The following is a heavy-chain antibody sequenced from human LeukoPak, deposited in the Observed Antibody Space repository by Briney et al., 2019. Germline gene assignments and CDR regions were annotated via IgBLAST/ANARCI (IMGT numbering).Heavy chain of an antibody. CDR1: GGSISSGDYY. J-gene: IGHJ3*02. CDR3: ARGGVAVAGTLIAFLDAFDI. CDR2: IYYSGST. D-gene: IGHD6-19*01. V-gene: IGHV4-30-4*01. Sequence: SETLSLTCTVSGGSISSGDYYWSWIRQPPGTGLEWIGYIYYSGSTYYNPSLKSRVTISVDTSKNQFSLKLNSVTAADTAVYYCARGGVAVAGTLIAFLDAFDIWGQGTMVTVSS.